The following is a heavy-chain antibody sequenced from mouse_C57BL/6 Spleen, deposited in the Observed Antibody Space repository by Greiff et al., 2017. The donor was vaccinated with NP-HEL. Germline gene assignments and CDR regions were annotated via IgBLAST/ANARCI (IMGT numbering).Heavy chain of an antibody. J-gene: IGHJ4*01. CDR2: IDPETGGT. V-gene: IGHV1-15*01. CDR3: TRGYYYGSSYDAMDY. CDR1: GYTFTDYE. Sequence: QVQLKESGAELVRPGASVTLSCKASGYTFTDYEMHWVKQTPVHGLEWIGAIDPETGGTAYNQKFKGKAILTADKSSSTAYMELRSLTSEDSAVYYCTRGYYYGSSYDAMDYWGQGTSVTVSS. D-gene: IGHD1-1*01.